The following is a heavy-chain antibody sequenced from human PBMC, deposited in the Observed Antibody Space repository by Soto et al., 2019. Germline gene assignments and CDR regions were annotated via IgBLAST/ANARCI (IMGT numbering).Heavy chain of an antibody. CDR2: IIPIFGTA. Sequence: QVQLVQSGAEVKKPGSSVKVSCKASGGTFSSYAISWVRQAPGQGLEWMGGIIPIFGTANYAQKFQGRVTITADESTSTAYMELSSLRSEDTAVYYCARDGPYYYDSSGYYLGYWGQGTLVTVSS. CDR3: ARDGPYYYDSSGYYLGY. D-gene: IGHD3-22*01. V-gene: IGHV1-69*01. J-gene: IGHJ4*02. CDR1: GGTFSSYA.